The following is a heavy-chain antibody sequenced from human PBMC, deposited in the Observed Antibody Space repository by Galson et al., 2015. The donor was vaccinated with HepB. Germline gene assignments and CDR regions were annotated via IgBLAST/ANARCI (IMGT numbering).Heavy chain of an antibody. CDR1: GGTFSSYT. D-gene: IGHD4-17*01. J-gene: IGHJ4*02. Sequence: SVKVSCKASGGTFSSYTISWVRQAPGQGLEWMGRIITILGIANYAQKFQGRVTITTDKSTSTAYMELSSLRSEDTAVYYCARERRDYGDFYYFDYWGQGTLVTVSS. CDR2: IITILGIA. V-gene: IGHV1-69*04. CDR3: ARERRDYGDFYYFDY.